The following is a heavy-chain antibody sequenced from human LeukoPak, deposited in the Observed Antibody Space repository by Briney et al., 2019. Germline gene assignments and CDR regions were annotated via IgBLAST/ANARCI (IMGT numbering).Heavy chain of an antibody. V-gene: IGHV4-30-4*01. CDR2: IYYSGST. J-gene: IGHJ3*02. D-gene: IGHD2/OR15-2a*01. CDR3: ARSMSVAINAFDI. CDR1: GGSISSGDYY. Sequence: SETLSLTCTVSGGSISSGDYYWSWIRQPPGKGLEWIGYIYYSGSTYYNPSLKSRVTISVDTSKNRFSLKLSSVTAADTAVYYCARSMSVAINAFDIWGQGTMVTVSS.